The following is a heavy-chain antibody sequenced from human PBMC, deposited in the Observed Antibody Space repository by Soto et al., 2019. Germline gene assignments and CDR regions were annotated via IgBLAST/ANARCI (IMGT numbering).Heavy chain of an antibody. V-gene: IGHV4-31*03. CDR3: ARDAPYCSSTRCYRGADNYYYMGV. Sequence: PSETLSLTCTVSGGSISSGGYYWSWIRQHPGKGLERIGNFYYSGSTYYNPSLKSRVTISVDTAKNQLSLKLSSVTAADTAVYYCARDAPYCSSTRCYRGADNYYYMGVWGKGTTVTVSS. CDR1: GGSISSGGYY. D-gene: IGHD2-2*02. J-gene: IGHJ6*03. CDR2: FYYSGST.